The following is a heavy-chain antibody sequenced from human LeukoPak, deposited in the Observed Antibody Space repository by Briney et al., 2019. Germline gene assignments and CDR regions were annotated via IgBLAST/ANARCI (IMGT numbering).Heavy chain of an antibody. CDR2: INHSGST. D-gene: IGHD3-9*01. V-gene: IGHV4-34*01. CDR1: GGSFSGYY. J-gene: IGHJ5*02. Sequence: SETLSLTCAVYGGSFSGYYWSWIRQPPGKGLELFGEINHSGSTNYNPSLKSRVTISVDTSKNQFSLKLSSVTAADTAVYYCARVCVLRYFVRGPGWFDPWGQGTLVTVSS. CDR3: ARVCVLRYFVRGPGWFDP.